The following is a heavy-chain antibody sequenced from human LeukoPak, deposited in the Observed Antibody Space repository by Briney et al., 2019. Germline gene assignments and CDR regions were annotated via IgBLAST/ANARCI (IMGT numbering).Heavy chain of an antibody. V-gene: IGHV1-18*01. J-gene: IGHJ5*02. CDR2: ISAYNGNT. D-gene: IGHD4-17*01. CDR3: ARDYGDYVPTKYNWFDP. Sequence: ASVKVSCKASGYTFTSYGISWVRQAPGQGLEWMGWISAYNGNTNYAQKLQGRVTMTTDTYTSTAYMELRSLRSDGTAVYYCARDYGDYVPTKYNWFDPWGQGTLVTVSS. CDR1: GYTFTSYG.